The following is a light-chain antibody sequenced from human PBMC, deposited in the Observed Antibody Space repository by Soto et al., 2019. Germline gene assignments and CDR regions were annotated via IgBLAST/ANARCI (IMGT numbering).Light chain of an antibody. CDR3: ATWDDSRNGYV. CDR2: DND. J-gene: IGLJ1*01. CDR1: SSNIGSNT. V-gene: IGLV1-44*01. Sequence: QSVLTHPPSASGTPGQRFTISASGSSSNIGSNTVSWYQQLPGTAPKLLIYDNDERPSGVPARFSGSKSGTSASLAISGLQSEDEGDYYCATWDDSRNGYVFGPGTKVTVL.